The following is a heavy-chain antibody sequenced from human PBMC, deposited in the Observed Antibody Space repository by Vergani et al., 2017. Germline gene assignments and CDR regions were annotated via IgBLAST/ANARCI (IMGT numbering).Heavy chain of an antibody. V-gene: IGHV4-39*01. D-gene: IGHD6-19*01. CDR3: ARHSTVEWLVKLGWIDP. J-gene: IGHJ5*02. CDR1: GASIRSSNSY. CDR2: IYYSGSP. Sequence: QLQLQESGPGLVKPSATLSLTCSVSGASIRSSNSYCGWIRQPPGKGLELIANIYYSGSPYYNPSFKSRVTISVDTSTNQFSLKLSSVTAADTAVYFCARHSTVEWLVKLGWIDPWGQGILVTVSS.